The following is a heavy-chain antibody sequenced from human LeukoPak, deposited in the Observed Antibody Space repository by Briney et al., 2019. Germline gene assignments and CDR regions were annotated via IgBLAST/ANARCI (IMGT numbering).Heavy chain of an antibody. V-gene: IGHV3-30*18. CDR1: GFTFSTYG. D-gene: IGHD4-11*01. Sequence: GGSLRLSCVASGFTFSTYGMHWVRQAPGRGLEWVALISYDESNKLYADSVKGRFTISRDNSKNTRYLQMNSLRAEDTAVYYCAKDGAVTTRYYYYNGMDVWGQGTTVTVSS. CDR3: AKDGAVTTRYYYYNGMDV. CDR2: ISYDESNK. J-gene: IGHJ6*02.